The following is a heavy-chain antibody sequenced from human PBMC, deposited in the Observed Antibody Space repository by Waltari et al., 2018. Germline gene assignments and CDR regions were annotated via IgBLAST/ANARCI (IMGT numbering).Heavy chain of an antibody. CDR1: GYSFIGYY. D-gene: IGHD1-26*01. CDR3: ARGGGAWVNFDY. V-gene: IGHV1-2*04. J-gene: IGHJ4*02. Sequence: QVQLVQSGAGVKQPGASVKVSCKASGYSFIGYYMHWVRQAPGQGLEWMGWISLSSGDTNYAQKFQGWVTMTRDKSISTAYMELSRLRSDDTAVYYCARGGGAWVNFDYWGQGALVTVSS. CDR2: ISLSSGDT.